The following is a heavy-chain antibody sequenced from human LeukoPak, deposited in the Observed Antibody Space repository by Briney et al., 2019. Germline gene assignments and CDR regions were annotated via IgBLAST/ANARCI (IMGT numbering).Heavy chain of an antibody. CDR3: AREIAGIAAAHDAFDI. V-gene: IGHV4-59*01. CDR2: IYYSGST. J-gene: IGHJ3*02. Sequence: SETLSLTCTVSGGSISSYYWSWIRQPPGKGLEWIGYIYYSGSTNYNPSLKSRVTISVDTSKNQFSLKLSSVTAADTAVYYCAREIAGIAAAHDAFDIWGQGTMVTVSS. CDR1: GGSISSYY. D-gene: IGHD6-13*01.